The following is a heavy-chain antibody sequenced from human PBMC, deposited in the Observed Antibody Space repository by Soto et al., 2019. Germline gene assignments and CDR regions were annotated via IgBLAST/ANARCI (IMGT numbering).Heavy chain of an antibody. V-gene: IGHV1-8*01. CDR1: GYTFTSYD. D-gene: IGHD1-1*01. CDR2: MKPNTGNS. Sequence: QVQLVQSGAEVRKPGASVKVSCEASGYTFTSYDIYWVRQATGQGLEWMGWMKPNTGNSGYAQKFQGRVTMTIDTSISTDHMELISLRSEETAVYYCARRAETNGWNGFGADKYYFDFWGQGTLVTVSS. CDR3: ARRAETNGWNGFGADKYYFDF. J-gene: IGHJ4*02.